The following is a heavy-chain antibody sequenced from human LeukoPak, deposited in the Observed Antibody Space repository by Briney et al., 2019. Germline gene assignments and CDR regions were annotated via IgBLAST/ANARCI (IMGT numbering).Heavy chain of an antibody. Sequence: ASVKISCKAFGYTFTGYYMHWVRQVPGQGLEWMGWINPNSGGTNYAQKLQGRVTMTTDTSTSTAYMELRSLRSDDTAVYYCARDSASSGRDYWGQGTLVTVSS. J-gene: IGHJ4*02. CDR2: INPNSGGT. CDR3: ARDSASSGRDY. V-gene: IGHV1-2*02. D-gene: IGHD6-19*01. CDR1: GYTFTGYY.